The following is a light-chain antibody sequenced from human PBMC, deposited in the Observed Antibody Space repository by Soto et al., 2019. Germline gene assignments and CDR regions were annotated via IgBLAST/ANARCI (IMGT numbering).Light chain of an antibody. CDR2: AAS. V-gene: IGKV1-39*01. J-gene: IGKJ5*01. CDR1: QTITTS. CDR3: QQNYSLPIT. Sequence: DIQMTQSPSSLSASVGDRVTMACRTSQTITTSLNWYRQKPGKAPDLLIYAASSLQSGIPSRFGGRGSGTDFTLTITGLQPEDFATCYCQQNYSLPITFGQGTRLEIK.